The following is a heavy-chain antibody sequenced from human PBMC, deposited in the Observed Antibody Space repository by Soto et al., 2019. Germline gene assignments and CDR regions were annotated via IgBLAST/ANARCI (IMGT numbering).Heavy chain of an antibody. Sequence: ASVKVSCKASGYTFTGYYMHWVRQAPGQGLEWMGWINPNSGGTNYAQKFQGWVTMTRDTSISTAYMELSRLRSDDTAVYYCARDAYFDWLSVSSSGMDVWGQGTTVTV. J-gene: IGHJ6*02. CDR2: INPNSGGT. V-gene: IGHV1-2*04. CDR1: GYTFTGYY. CDR3: ARDAYFDWLSVSSSGMDV. D-gene: IGHD3-9*01.